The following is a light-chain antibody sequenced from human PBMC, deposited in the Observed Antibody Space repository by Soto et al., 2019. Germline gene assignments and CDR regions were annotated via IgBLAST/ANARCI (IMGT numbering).Light chain of an antibody. CDR1: QSVSSY. J-gene: IGKJ2*01. CDR3: QQRSNWPPYT. Sequence: EIVLTQSPATLSLSPGERATLSCRASQSVSSYLAWYQQKPGQAPRLLIYDASNRATGIPARFSGSGSGTDVTLTISSLEPEHFAVYYCQQRSNWPPYTFGQGTKLEIK. CDR2: DAS. V-gene: IGKV3-11*01.